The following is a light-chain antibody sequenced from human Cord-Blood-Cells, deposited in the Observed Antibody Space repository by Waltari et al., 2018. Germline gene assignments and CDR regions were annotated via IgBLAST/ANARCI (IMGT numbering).Light chain of an antibody. Sequence: QSALTQPASVSGSPGQSITIPCTGTSSDVGGYNYVSWYQQHPGKAPKLMFYDVSKRPSGVSNRFSGSKSGNTASLTISGLQAEDEADYYCSSYTSSSTPVFGGGTKLTVL. V-gene: IGLV2-14*01. CDR1: SSDVGGYNY. J-gene: IGLJ3*02. CDR3: SSYTSSSTPV. CDR2: DVS.